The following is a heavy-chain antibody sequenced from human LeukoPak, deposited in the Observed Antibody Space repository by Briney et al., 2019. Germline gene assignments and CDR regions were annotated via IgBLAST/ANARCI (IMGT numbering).Heavy chain of an antibody. J-gene: IGHJ4*02. CDR3: ARAGKKKGDILTGYPFDY. CDR2: IYYNGST. D-gene: IGHD3-9*01. V-gene: IGHV4-59*01. CDR1: GGSISSYY. Sequence: SETLSLTCTVSGGSISSYYWSWIRQPPGKGLEWIGYIYYNGSTNYNPSLKSRVTISVDTSRNQFSLKLSSVTAADTAVYYCARAGKKKGDILTGYPFDYWGQGTLVTVSS.